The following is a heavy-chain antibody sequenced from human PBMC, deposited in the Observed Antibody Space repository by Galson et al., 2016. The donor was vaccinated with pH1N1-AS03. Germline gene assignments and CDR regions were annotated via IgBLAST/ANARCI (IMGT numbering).Heavy chain of an antibody. J-gene: IGHJ6*02. Sequence: PALVKPTQTLTLTCTVSGFSLSTCGMRVSWIRQPPGKALEWLGRIDWDDGTFYSTSLKTRLTISKDTSKNQVVLTMTNMDPVDTGTYYCARTLNYNTGLDVWGPGATVTVSS. CDR1: GFSLSTCGMR. D-gene: IGHD5-24*01. CDR2: IDWDDGT. CDR3: ARTLNYNTGLDV. V-gene: IGHV2-70*04.